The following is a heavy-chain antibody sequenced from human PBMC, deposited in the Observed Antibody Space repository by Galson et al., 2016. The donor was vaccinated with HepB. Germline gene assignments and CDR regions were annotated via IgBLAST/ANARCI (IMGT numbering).Heavy chain of an antibody. J-gene: IGHJ3*02. CDR1: GFTFSSYA. CDR3: AKDLYDDYGTNRNAFAI. Sequence: SLRLSCAASGFTFSSYAMSWVRQAPGKGLECVSSISGSGTSTYYADSVKGRFTSSRDNSKNTLYLHMHSLRAEDTAIYYCAKDLYDDYGTNRNAFAIWGQGTMVTVSS. V-gene: IGHV3-23*01. CDR2: ISGSGTST. D-gene: IGHD4-17*01.